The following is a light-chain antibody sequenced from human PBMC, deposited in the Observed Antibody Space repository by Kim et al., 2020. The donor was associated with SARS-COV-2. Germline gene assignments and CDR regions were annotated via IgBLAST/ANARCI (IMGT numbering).Light chain of an antibody. V-gene: IGKV3-11*01. Sequence: EIVLTQSPATLSLSPGERATLSCRASQSVSSYVAWFQQKPGQAPRLLIYDASNRATGIPARFRGSGSGTDFTLTISSPEPEDFAVYYCQQRSNWPLTFGGGTKVDIK. CDR2: DAS. CDR3: QQRSNWPLT. CDR1: QSVSSY. J-gene: IGKJ4*01.